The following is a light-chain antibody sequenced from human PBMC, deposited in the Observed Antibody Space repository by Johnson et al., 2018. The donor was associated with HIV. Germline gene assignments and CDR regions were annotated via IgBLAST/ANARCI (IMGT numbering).Light chain of an antibody. Sequence: QSVLTQPPSVSAAPGQKVTISCSGSSSNIGNNYVSWYQQLPGTAPKLLIYDNTQRPSGIPDRFSGSKSGTSATLAITGLQTGDEADYYCGTWDSSLSVVFGTGTKVTVL. CDR1: SSNIGNNY. CDR3: GTWDSSLSVV. CDR2: DNT. V-gene: IGLV1-51*01. J-gene: IGLJ1*01.